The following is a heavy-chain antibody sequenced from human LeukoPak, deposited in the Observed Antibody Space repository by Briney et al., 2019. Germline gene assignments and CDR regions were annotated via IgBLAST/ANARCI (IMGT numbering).Heavy chain of an antibody. CDR1: GFTVSSNY. CDR3: ARDSYGSGIGASMDY. Sequence: PGGSLRLSCVASGFTVSSNYMSWVRQAPGKGLEGVSVIYSGGSKFYADSVKGRFSISRDDSENTLYLQMNSLRAEDTAVYYCARDSYGSGIGASMDYWGQGTLVTVSS. CDR2: IYSGGSK. V-gene: IGHV3-66*01. J-gene: IGHJ4*02. D-gene: IGHD3-10*01.